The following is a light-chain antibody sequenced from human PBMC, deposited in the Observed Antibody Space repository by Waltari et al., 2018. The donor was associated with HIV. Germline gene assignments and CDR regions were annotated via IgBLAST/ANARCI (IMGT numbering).Light chain of an antibody. CDR1: SSDVGGYNY. V-gene: IGLV2-14*01. CDR3: CSYTATSARV. CDR2: EVT. Sequence: QSALTQPASVSGSPGQSITISCTGTSSDVGGYNYVSWYQHHPGKAPKLIISEVTNRPSGVSRRFSGSKSGNTASLTISGLQAEDEADYYCCSYTATSARVFGGGTKVTVL. J-gene: IGLJ1*01.